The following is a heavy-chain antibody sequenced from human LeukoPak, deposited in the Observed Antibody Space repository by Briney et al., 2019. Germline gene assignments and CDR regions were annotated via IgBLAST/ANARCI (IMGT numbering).Heavy chain of an antibody. J-gene: IGHJ4*02. V-gene: IGHV3-53*01. Sequence: GGSLRLSWEASGFTVSSNYMSWVRKAPGKGLEWASVIYSGGSTYYADSVKGRFTISRDNSKNTLYLQMNSLRAEDTAVYYCARVPTTVTTVYFDYWGQGTLVTVSS. CDR1: GFTVSSNY. CDR3: ARVPTTVTTVYFDY. CDR2: IYSGGST. D-gene: IGHD4-17*01.